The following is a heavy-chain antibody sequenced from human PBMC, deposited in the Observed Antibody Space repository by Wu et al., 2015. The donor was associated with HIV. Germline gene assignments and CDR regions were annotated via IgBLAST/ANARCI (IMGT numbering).Heavy chain of an antibody. V-gene: IGHV1-69*12. D-gene: IGHD2-2*01. CDR2: IIPIFGTT. CDR3: AREGRGGFSSTSCASCWFDP. Sequence: QVQLVQSGAEVKKPGSSVKVSCTGSGGTFSSYVTAWVRQAPGQGLEWMGGIIPIFGTTNSAQKFQGRVTITADESTSTVYMELSSLRSDDTAVYYCAREGRGGFSSTSCASCWFDPWGQGTLVTVSS. CDR1: GGTFSSYV. J-gene: IGHJ5*02.